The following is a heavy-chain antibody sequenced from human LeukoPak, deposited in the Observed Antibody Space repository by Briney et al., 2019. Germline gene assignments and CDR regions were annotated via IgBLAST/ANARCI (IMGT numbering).Heavy chain of an antibody. CDR3: AKRGITIFPPDY. CDR1: GFTFDDYA. V-gene: IGHV3-23*01. CDR2: ISGSGGRT. J-gene: IGHJ4*02. D-gene: IGHD3-9*01. Sequence: GGSLRLSCVASGFTFDDYAMHWVRQAPGKGLEWVSGISGSGGRTHYADSVKGRFTISRDNSKNTLYLQLNSLRAEDTAVYYCAKRGITIFPPDYWGQGTLVTVSS.